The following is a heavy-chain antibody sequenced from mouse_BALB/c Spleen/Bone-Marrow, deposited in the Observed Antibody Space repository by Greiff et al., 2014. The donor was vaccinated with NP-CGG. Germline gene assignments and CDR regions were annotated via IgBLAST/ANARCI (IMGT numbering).Heavy chain of an antibody. CDR2: ISPSSDYT. CDR3: AKPTVVAHFDY. D-gene: IGHD1-1*01. CDR1: GYTFSSYT. Sequence: VQLQQSAAELARPGASVKMSCKASGYTFSSYTMHWVKQRPGQDLEWIGFISPSSDYTEYNQKFKDKTTLTADKSSNTAYMQLSSLTSEDSAVYYCAKPTVVAHFDYWGQGTTLTVSS. J-gene: IGHJ2*01. V-gene: IGHV1-4*02.